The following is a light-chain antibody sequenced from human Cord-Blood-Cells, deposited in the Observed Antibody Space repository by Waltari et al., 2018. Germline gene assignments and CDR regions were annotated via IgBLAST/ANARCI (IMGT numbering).Light chain of an antibody. CDR2: DAS. V-gene: IGKV3-11*01. CDR1: QSVSSY. CDR3: QQRSNWPLT. Sequence: EIELTQSPATLSLSPGERATPSCRASQSVSSYLAWYQQKPGQAPRLLIYDASNRATGIPARFSGSGSGTDFTLTISSLEPEDFAVYYCQQRSNWPLTFGGGTKVEIK. J-gene: IGKJ4*01.